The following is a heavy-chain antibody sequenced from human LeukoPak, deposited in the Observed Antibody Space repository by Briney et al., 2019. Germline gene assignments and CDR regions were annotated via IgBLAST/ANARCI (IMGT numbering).Heavy chain of an antibody. J-gene: IGHJ1*01. CDR2: INPNSGGT. V-gene: IGHV1-2*02. Sequence: ASVRVSCKASGYSFNRYGVSWVRQAPGQGLEWMGWINPNSGGTNYAQKFQGRVTMTRDTSISTAYMELSRLRSDDTAVYYCARDGQHWGQGTLVTVSS. CDR3: ARDGQH. CDR1: GYSFNRYG.